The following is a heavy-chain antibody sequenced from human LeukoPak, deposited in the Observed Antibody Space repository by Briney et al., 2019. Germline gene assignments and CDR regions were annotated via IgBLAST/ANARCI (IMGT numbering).Heavy chain of an antibody. Sequence: PGGSLSLPCAASGFTFSDSAIHWVRQASGKGLEWVGRIRDKGYGHATAYAASVKGRFTLSRDDSRNTAYLQMNSLKTEDTALYYCTTPNDGNWFDPWGQGTLVTVSS. CDR3: TTPNDGNWFDP. CDR1: GFTFSDSA. V-gene: IGHV3-73*01. D-gene: IGHD2-8*01. CDR2: IRDKGYGHAT. J-gene: IGHJ5*02.